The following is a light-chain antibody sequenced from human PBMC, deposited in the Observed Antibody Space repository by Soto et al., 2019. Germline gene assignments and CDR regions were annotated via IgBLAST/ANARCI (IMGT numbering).Light chain of an antibody. Sequence: EIVLTQSPGTLSLSPGERATLSCRASQSVSSSLAWYQQKPGLAPTLLISDASSRASGVPDRFTGGGSGTDFTLTIRRLEPEDFALYYCQQYAGSPITFGQGTHWRL. CDR2: DAS. V-gene: IGKV3-20*01. CDR1: QSVSSS. J-gene: IGKJ5*01. CDR3: QQYAGSPIT.